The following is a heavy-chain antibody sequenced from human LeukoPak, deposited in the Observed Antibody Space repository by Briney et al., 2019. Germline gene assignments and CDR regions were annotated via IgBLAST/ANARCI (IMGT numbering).Heavy chain of an antibody. Sequence: VKVSCKASGGTFISYTISWVRPAPGQGLEWMGRIIPILGIANYAQKFQGRVTITADKSTSTAYMELSSLRSEDTAVYYCARGYCSSTSCFWAKRFDPWGQGTLGTVSS. CDR2: IIPILGIA. CDR1: GGTFISYT. J-gene: IGHJ5*02. D-gene: IGHD2-2*01. CDR3: ARGYCSSTSCFWAKRFDP. V-gene: IGHV1-69*02.